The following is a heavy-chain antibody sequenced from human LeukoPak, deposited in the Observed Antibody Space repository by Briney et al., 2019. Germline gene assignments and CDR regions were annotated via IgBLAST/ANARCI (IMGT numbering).Heavy chain of an antibody. CDR2: IYTSGRT. D-gene: IGHD2-2*01. V-gene: IGHV4-4*07. CDR3: ARSYCSSTSCYCDY. CDR1: GGSISSYY. J-gene: IGHJ4*02. Sequence: PSETLSLTCTVSGGSISSYYWSWIRQPAGKGLEWIGRIYTSGRTNYNPSLKSRVPMSVETSKNQFSLKLSSVTAADTAVYYCARSYCSSTSCYCDYWGQGTLVTVSS.